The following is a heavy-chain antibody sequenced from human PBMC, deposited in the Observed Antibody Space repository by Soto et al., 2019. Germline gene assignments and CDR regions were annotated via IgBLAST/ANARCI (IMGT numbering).Heavy chain of an antibody. Sequence: GESLKISCKGSGYSFTSYWIGWVRQMPGKGLEWTGIIYPGDSDTRYSPSFQGQVTISADKSISTAYLQWSSLKASDTAMYYCARLHNRIAAAGTYYYYGMDVWGQGTTVTVSS. CDR2: IYPGDSDT. D-gene: IGHD6-13*01. V-gene: IGHV5-51*01. CDR3: ARLHNRIAAAGTYYYYGMDV. CDR1: GYSFTSYW. J-gene: IGHJ6*02.